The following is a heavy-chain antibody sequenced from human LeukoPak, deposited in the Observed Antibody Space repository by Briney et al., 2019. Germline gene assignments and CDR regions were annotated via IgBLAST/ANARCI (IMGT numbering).Heavy chain of an antibody. D-gene: IGHD1-7*01. Sequence: SETLSLTCTVSGDSIISSHDYWGWIRQPPGKGLEWIGYIYYSGSTYYNPSLKSRVTISVDTSKNQFSLKLSSVTAADTAVYYCARQLELRFYYWGQGTLVTVSS. CDR2: IYYSGST. J-gene: IGHJ4*02. CDR1: GDSIISSHDY. V-gene: IGHV4-39*07. CDR3: ARQLELRFYY.